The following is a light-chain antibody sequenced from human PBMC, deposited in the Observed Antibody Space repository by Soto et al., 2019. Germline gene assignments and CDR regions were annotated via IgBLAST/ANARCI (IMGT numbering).Light chain of an antibody. CDR1: QSISSW. J-gene: IGKJ1*01. Sequence: DIQMTQSPSTLSASVGDRVTITCRASQSISSWLAWYQQKPGKAPKLLIYKASSLESGVPSRFSGSGSGTEGTLTISSLQPDDFATYYGQQDNSYFWTFGQGTKVYIK. CDR3: QQDNSYFWT. CDR2: KAS. V-gene: IGKV1-5*03.